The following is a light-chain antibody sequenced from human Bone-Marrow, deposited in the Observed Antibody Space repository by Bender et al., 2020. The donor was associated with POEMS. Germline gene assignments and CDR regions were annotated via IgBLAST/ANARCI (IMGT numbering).Light chain of an antibody. CDR3: VAWDASLNGWV. V-gene: IGLV3-21*02. CDR1: NIGGKS. Sequence: SYVLTQPPSVSVAPGQTARITRGGHNIGGKSVHWYQLKAGQAPVLVVYDDSDRPSGIPERFSGSKSGTSASLAITGLQSDDEAIYFCVAWDASLNGWVFGGGTKLTV. CDR2: DDS. J-gene: IGLJ3*02.